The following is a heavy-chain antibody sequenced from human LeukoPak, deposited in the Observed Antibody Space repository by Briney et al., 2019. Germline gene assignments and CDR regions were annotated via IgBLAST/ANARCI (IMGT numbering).Heavy chain of an antibody. J-gene: IGHJ4*02. V-gene: IGHV3-23*01. CDR3: AKVYDSSGYAPNDH. Sequence: PGGSLRLSCAASGFTFSSYGMSWVRQAPGKGLEWVSGISGSGGSTYYADSVKGRFTISRDNSKNTLYLQMNSLRGEDTAIYYCAKVYDSSGYAPNDHWGQGTLVTVSS. CDR1: GFTFSSYG. CDR2: ISGSGGST. D-gene: IGHD3-22*01.